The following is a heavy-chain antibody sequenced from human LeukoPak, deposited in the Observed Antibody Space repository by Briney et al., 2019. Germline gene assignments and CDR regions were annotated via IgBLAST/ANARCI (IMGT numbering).Heavy chain of an antibody. J-gene: IGHJ4*02. V-gene: IGHV3-9*01. CDR3: AKDMAYSGSFELDY. CDR2: ISWNSGSI. Sequence: GRSLRLSCAASGFTFDDYAMPWVRQAPGKGLEWVSGISWNSGSIGYADSVKGRFTISRDNAKNSLYLQMNSLRAEDTALYYCAKDMAYSGSFELDYWGQGTLVTVSS. D-gene: IGHD6-6*01. CDR1: GFTFDDYA.